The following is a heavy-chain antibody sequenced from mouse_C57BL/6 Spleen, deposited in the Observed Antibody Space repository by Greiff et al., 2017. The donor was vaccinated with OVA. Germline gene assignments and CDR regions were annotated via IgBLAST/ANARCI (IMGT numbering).Heavy chain of an antibody. D-gene: IGHD2-4*01. J-gene: IGHJ2*01. V-gene: IGHV1-26*01. Sequence: EVQLQQSGPELVKPGASVKISCKASGYTFTDYYMNWVKQSHGKSLEWIGDINPNNGGTSYNQKFKGKATLTVDKSSSTAYMELRSLTSEDSAVYYCARSPISTMITTIFDYWGQGTTLTVSS. CDR3: ARSPISTMITTIFDY. CDR2: INPNNGGT. CDR1: GYTFTDYY.